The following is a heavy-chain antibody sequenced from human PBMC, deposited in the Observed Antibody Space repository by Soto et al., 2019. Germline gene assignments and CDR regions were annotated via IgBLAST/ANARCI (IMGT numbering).Heavy chain of an antibody. J-gene: IGHJ4*02. CDR1: GFTFSGYG. CDR3: ATVDFDRSDVDS. D-gene: IGHD3-22*01. Sequence: QVQLVESGGGVVQPGRSLRLSCAASGFTFSGYGMHWVRQAPGKGLEWVALISYDGSNEFYGDSVKGRFTISRDNSNNTLYLQMNSLRAEDTAVYYCATVDFDRSDVDSWGQGTLVTVSS. CDR2: ISYDGSNE. V-gene: IGHV3-30*03.